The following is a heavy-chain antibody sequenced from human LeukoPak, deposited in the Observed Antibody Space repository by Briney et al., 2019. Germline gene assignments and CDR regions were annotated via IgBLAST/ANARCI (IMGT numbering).Heavy chain of an antibody. CDR1: GFTFSTYG. D-gene: IGHD5/OR15-5a*01. CDR3: ARGGSTWLGY. Sequence: GGSLRLSCAASGFTFSTYGMIWVRQAPGKGLQWVSSIGRSGSDIYYVDSLKGRFSISRDDAKNTLYLQMNSLRAEDTAVYYCARGGSTWLGYWGQGTLVTVSS. J-gene: IGHJ4*02. CDR2: IGRSGSDI. V-gene: IGHV3-21*01.